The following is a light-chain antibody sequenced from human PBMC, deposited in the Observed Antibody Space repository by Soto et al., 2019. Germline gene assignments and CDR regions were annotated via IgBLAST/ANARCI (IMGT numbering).Light chain of an antibody. CDR2: DAA. J-gene: IGKJ2*01. V-gene: IGKV1-33*01. CDR3: QQYDNLPYT. Sequence: DIQMTQSPSSLSASVGDRVTITCQASQDISNYLNWYQQKPRKAPKLLIYDAANLEAGVPSRFSGSGSGTDFTLPIAGLQPEDIATYYCQQYDNLPYTFGRWTKVEIK. CDR1: QDISNY.